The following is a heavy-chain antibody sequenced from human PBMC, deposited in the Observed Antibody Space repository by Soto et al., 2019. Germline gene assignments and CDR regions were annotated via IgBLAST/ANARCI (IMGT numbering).Heavy chain of an antibody. V-gene: IGHV3-23*01. J-gene: IGHJ4*02. D-gene: IGHD4-17*01. CDR1: EFTFSAYV. Sequence: EVEVLESGGGLVQPGGSLRLSCAASEFTFSAYVMSWVRQAPGKGLEWVSSITSSGGGTYYADSVKGRFTVSRDNSQNMMYLQMNSLRADDMAVYYCATYRDGDYAPPSDSWGQGTLVTVPS. CDR2: ITSSGGGT. CDR3: ATYRDGDYAPPSDS.